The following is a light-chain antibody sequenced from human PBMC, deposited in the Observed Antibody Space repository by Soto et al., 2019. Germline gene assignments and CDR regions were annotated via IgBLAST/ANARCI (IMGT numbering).Light chain of an antibody. CDR2: DAS. V-gene: IGKV3-11*01. Sequence: VLTQSPATLSLSPGERATLSCRASQSISSYLAWYQLKPGQAPRLLIYDASSRATGVPARFSGIGSGTDFTLTISSLEPEDFAVYYCQQRSNWPWTFGQGTKVDIK. CDR1: QSISSY. CDR3: QQRSNWPWT. J-gene: IGKJ1*01.